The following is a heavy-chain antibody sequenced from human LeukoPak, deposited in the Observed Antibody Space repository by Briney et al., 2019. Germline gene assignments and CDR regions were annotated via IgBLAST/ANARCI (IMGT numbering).Heavy chain of an antibody. CDR3: ARPNYYDSSGPFDY. CDR1: GGSISSSSYY. CDR2: IYYSGST. J-gene: IGHJ4*02. Sequence: PSGTLSLTCTVSGGSISSSSYYWGWIRQPPGKGLEWIGSIYYSGSTYYNPSLKSQVTISVDTSKNQFSLKLSSVTAADTAVYYCARPNYYDSSGPFDYWGQGTLVTVSS. V-gene: IGHV4-39*01. D-gene: IGHD3-22*01.